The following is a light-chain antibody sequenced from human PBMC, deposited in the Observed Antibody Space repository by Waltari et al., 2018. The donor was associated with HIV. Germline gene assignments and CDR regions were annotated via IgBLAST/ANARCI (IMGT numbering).Light chain of an antibody. CDR2: GAS. Sequence: EILMTQSPATLSVSPGERATLTCRAGQSIGDTLAWYQQKPGQAPRLLIYGASSRTTGIPARVIGRGSATEFTLIISRLQSEDVAVYYCQQYIDWPPVTFGEGTKVEI. CDR1: QSIGDT. V-gene: IGKV3D-15*01. J-gene: IGKJ4*02. CDR3: QQYIDWPPVT.